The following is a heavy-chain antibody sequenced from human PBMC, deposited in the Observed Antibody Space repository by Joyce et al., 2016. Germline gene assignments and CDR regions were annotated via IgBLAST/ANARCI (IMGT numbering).Heavy chain of an antibody. D-gene: IGHD6-19*01. CDR3: AKTHSSGLNFDY. V-gene: IGHV1-8*02. J-gene: IGHJ4*02. Sequence: QVQLVQSGAEVKKPGASVKVSCKASGYTFTSYDINWVQQATGQGLEWMGWMNPNRGNAGNARKFQGRVTMTWNTSISTAYMELSSLRSEDTAVYYCAKTHSSGLNFDYWGQGTLVTVSP. CDR2: MNPNRGNA. CDR1: GYTFTSYD.